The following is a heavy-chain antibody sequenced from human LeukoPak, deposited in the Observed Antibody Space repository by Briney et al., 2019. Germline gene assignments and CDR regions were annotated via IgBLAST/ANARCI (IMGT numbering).Heavy chain of an antibody. Sequence: PGGSLRLSCAASGFTFSSYWMHWVRQAPGKGLVWVSRINTDGSSTSYADSVKGRFTISRDNAKNTLYLQMNSLRAEDTAVYYCARDPGERGYSYGLDYTDVWGKGTTVTVSS. J-gene: IGHJ6*03. CDR3: ARDPGERGYSYGLDYTDV. CDR1: GFTFSSYW. CDR2: INTDGSST. V-gene: IGHV3-74*01. D-gene: IGHD5-18*01.